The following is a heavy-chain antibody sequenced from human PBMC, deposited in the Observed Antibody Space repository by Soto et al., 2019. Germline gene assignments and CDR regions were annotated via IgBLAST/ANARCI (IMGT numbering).Heavy chain of an antibody. CDR2: IIPIFGTA. CDR1: GGTFSSYA. Sequence: QVQLVQSGAEVKQPGSSVKVSCKASGGTFSSYAISWVRQAPGQGLEWMGGIIPIFGTANYAQKFQGRVTITADESTSTAYMELSSLRSEDTAVYCCARVTQPLLGGYPYYYYGMDVWGQGTTVTVSS. D-gene: IGHD3-22*01. CDR3: ARVTQPLLGGYPYYYYGMDV. J-gene: IGHJ6*02. V-gene: IGHV1-69*01.